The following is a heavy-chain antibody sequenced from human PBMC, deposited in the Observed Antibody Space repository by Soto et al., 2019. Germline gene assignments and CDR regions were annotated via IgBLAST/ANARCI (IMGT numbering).Heavy chain of an antibody. CDR2: IYYTGST. J-gene: IGHJ6*02. V-gene: IGHV4-59*01. CDR1: GGSIGSYY. CDR3: ARHYFDSSGYYFALGLDV. Sequence: PSETLSLTCTVSGGSIGSYYWSWIRQPPGKGLEWIGHIYYTGSTSYNPSLKGRVTISIDTSENQFSLKLRSGTAADTAVYYCARHYFDSSGYYFALGLDVWGQGTTVTVSS. D-gene: IGHD3-22*01.